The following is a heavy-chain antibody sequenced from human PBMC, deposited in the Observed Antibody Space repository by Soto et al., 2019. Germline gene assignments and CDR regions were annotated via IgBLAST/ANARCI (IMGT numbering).Heavy chain of an antibody. D-gene: IGHD6-13*01. V-gene: IGHV1-18*01. CDR1: GYIFSNYG. J-gene: IGHJ1*01. Sequence: ASVKVSCKASGYIFSNYGISWVRQAPGQGLERMGWISTYNANTYYAQKFQGRVTMTTDTSTSTAYMELRSLRSEDTAVFYCARERDGSSWSSAESLQYWGQGTLVTVSS. CDR2: ISTYNANT. CDR3: ARERDGSSWSSAESLQY.